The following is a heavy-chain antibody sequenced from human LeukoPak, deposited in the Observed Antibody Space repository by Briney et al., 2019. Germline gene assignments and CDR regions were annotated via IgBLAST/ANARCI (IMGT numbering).Heavy chain of an antibody. CDR1: GYSFTSYW. V-gene: IGHV5-51*01. Sequence: GESLKISCKGSGYSFTSYWIGWVRQMPGKGLEWMGIIYPGDSDTRYSPSFQGQVTISADKSISTAYLQWSSLKASDTAMYYCQRDRGIRYFDWRVDPWGQGTLVTVSS. D-gene: IGHD3-9*01. J-gene: IGHJ5*02. CDR3: QRDRGIRYFDWRVDP. CDR2: IYPGDSDT.